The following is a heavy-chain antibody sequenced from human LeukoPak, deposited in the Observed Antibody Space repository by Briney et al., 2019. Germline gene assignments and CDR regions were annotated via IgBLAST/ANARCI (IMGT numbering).Heavy chain of an antibody. V-gene: IGHV1-69-2*01. CDR3: ATGKGVYYYSMDV. Sequence: ASVKVSCKVSGYTFTDYYMHWVQQAPGKGLEWMGLVDPEDGQTIYAEKFQGRVTITADTSTDTSYMELSSLRSGDTAVYYCATGKGVYYYSMDVWGKGTTVTVSS. J-gene: IGHJ6*03. CDR1: GYTFTDYY. CDR2: VDPEDGQT. D-gene: IGHD2-8*01.